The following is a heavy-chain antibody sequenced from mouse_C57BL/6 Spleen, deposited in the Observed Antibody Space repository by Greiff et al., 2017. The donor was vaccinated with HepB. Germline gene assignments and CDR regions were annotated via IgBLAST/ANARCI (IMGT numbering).Heavy chain of an antibody. CDR2: FTMYSDAT. CDR3: ARGDRDYEYYFDY. V-gene: IGHV1-49*01. CDR1: YFAFMASA. D-gene: IGHD2-4*01. J-gene: IGHJ2*01. Sequence: LQQSGAELVRPGSSVKLSCKDSYFAFMASAMHWVKQRPGHGLEWVGTFTMYSDATEYSDNFKGKATLTANTSSSTAYMELSSLTSADSAVYYCARGDRDYEYYFDYWGQGTTLTVSS.